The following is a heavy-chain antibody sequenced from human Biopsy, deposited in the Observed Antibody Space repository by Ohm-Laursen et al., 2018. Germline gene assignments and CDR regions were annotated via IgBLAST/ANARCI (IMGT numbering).Heavy chain of an antibody. D-gene: IGHD2-2*01. CDR1: GGTFSNYA. Sequence: SVKVSCKASGGTFSNYAISWVRQAPGQGLEWLGGIIPVSDTANSAQKFQGRVTITADKPTSTAYMELSSLRSEDTALYYCAGSPYCGRTTCYQNYGMDVWGQGTTVTVSS. CDR3: AGSPYCGRTTCYQNYGMDV. J-gene: IGHJ6*01. V-gene: IGHV1-69*06. CDR2: IIPVSDTA.